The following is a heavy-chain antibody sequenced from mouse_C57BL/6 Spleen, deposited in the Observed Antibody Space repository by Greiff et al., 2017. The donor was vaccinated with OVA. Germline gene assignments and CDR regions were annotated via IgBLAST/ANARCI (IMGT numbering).Heavy chain of an antibody. D-gene: IGHD2-5*01. V-gene: IGHV1-82*01. CDR2: IYPGDGGT. J-gene: IGHJ2*01. CDR1: GYAFTISW. CDR3: ASYSNFDY. Sequence: HVQLQQSGPVLVTPGASVKISCKASGYAFTISWLNWVQQRPGKSLEWIGRIYPGDGGTNYNGKFKGKATLTADKSSSTAYMQLSSLTSEDSAVYFCASYSNFDYWGQGTTLTVSS.